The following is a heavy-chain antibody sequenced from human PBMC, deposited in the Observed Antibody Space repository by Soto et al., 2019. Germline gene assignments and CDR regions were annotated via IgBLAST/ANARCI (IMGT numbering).Heavy chain of an antibody. V-gene: IGHV3-30-3*01. D-gene: IGHD1-26*01. CDR1: GFTFSTYA. CDR2: ISYDGNIK. Sequence: QVQLVESGGAVVQPGGSLRLSCTASGFTFSTYALHWVRQAPGKGLEWVAVISYDGNIKYYTDSVEGRFTMSRDNSKNTLFLPMTTLRPEDTARYYGARDAHQYGDTYYRWFATGSQGTRVTVSS. CDR3: ARDAHQYGDTYYRWFAT. J-gene: IGHJ5*02.